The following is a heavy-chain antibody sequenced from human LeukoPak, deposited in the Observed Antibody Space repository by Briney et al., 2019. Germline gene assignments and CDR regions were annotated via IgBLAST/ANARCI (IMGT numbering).Heavy chain of an antibody. CDR3: ARQEYCSGGSCYTWFDP. Sequence: GESLKISCQGSGYSINNYWIGWVRQMPGKGLEWMGIIYPADSDIRYSPSFQGQVTISADKSISTAYLQWSSLKASDTAMYYCARQEYCSGGSCYTWFDPWGQGTLVTVSS. D-gene: IGHD2-15*01. CDR2: IYPADSDI. J-gene: IGHJ5*02. CDR1: GYSINNYW. V-gene: IGHV5-51*01.